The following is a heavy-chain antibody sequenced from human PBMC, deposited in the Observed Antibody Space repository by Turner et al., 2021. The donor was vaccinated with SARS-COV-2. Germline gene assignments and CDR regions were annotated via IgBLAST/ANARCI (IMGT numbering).Heavy chain of an antibody. J-gene: IGHJ4*02. Sequence: QVQLVEPGGGVVQPGRSLRLSCAASGFTFSSHGMHWVRRAPGKGLGWVAVIWYDGSNKYYADSVKGRLTISRDNSKNTLYLQMNSLSAEDTAVYYCAREGDYGGNSGGFDYWGQGTLVTVSS. V-gene: IGHV3-33*01. D-gene: IGHD4-17*01. CDR1: GFTFSSHG. CDR3: AREGDYGGNSGGFDY. CDR2: IWYDGSNK.